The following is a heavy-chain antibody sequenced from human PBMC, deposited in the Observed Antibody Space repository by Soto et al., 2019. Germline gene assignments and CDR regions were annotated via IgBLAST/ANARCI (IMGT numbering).Heavy chain of an antibody. V-gene: IGHV3-21*01. CDR1: GFTFNTYA. Sequence: EVQLVESGGGLVKPGGSLRLACAASGFTFNTYAMNWVRQAPGKGLEWVSCISSSSTYIYYADSVKGRFTFSRDNAKKLLYRQMNGLRADDTAIYYCARDFGDSKGCYYYYGMDVWGQGSTVTVSS. CDR3: ARDFGDSKGCYYYYGMDV. CDR2: ISSSSTYI. J-gene: IGHJ6*02. D-gene: IGHD2-21*02.